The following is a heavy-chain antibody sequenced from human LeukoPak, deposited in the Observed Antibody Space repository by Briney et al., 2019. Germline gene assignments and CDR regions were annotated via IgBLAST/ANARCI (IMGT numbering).Heavy chain of an antibody. CDR2: ISGSGGST. J-gene: IGHJ4*02. Sequence: GGSLRLSCAASGFTFSSYAMSWVRQAPGKGVEWVSAISGSGGSTYYADSVKGRFTISRDNSKNTLYLQMNSLRAEDTAGYYCAKEGRIVVVPAAIPTLDYWGQGTLVTVSS. V-gene: IGHV3-23*01. D-gene: IGHD2-2*01. CDR3: AKEGRIVVVPAAIPTLDY. CDR1: GFTFSSYA.